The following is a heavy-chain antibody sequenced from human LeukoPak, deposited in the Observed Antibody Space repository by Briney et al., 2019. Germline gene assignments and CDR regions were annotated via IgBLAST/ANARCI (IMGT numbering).Heavy chain of an antibody. CDR1: GGSISSGGYY. J-gene: IGHJ5*02. CDR3: ARRFYYDSTENWFDP. Sequence: SETLSLTCTVSGGSISSGGYYWSWTRQHPGKGLEWIGYIYYSGSTYYNPSLKSRVTISVDTSKNQFSLKLSSVTAADTAVYYCARRFYYDSTENWFDPWGQGTLVTVSS. V-gene: IGHV4-31*03. D-gene: IGHD3-22*01. CDR2: IYYSGST.